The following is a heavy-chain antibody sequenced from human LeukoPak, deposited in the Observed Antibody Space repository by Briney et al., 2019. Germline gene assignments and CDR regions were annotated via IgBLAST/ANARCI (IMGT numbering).Heavy chain of an antibody. J-gene: IGHJ3*02. CDR2: ISAYNGNT. CDR1: GYTFTSYG. V-gene: IGHV1-18*01. D-gene: IGHD1-26*01. Sequence: ASVKVSCNASGYTFTSYGISWVRQAPGQGLEWMGWISAYNGNTHYAQKLQGRVTMTTDTSTSTVYMELSSLRSEDTAVYYCARGRSGSYYGPRPDAFDIWGQGTMVTVSS. CDR3: ARGRSGSYYGPRPDAFDI.